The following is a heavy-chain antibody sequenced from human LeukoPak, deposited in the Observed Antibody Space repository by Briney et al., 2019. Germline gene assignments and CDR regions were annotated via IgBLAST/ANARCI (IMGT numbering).Heavy chain of an antibody. D-gene: IGHD1-26*01. V-gene: IGHV4-4*07. J-gene: IGHJ4*02. Sequence: SETLSLTCTVSGGSISSYYWTWIRQPAGKGLEWIGRIYTSGSTYYNPSLESRVTLSVDKSKNQFSLKLTSVTAADTAVYYCASYTSSGSYFDYWGQGTLVTVSP. CDR2: IYTSGST. CDR3: ASYTSSGSYFDY. CDR1: GGSISSYY.